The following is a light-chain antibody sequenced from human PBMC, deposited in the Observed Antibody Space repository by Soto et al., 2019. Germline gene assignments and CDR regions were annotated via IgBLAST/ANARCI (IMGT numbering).Light chain of an antibody. CDR1: SSDVGGYNY. J-gene: IGLJ1*01. Sequence: QSALTQPPSASGSPGQSVTISCTGTSSDVGGYNYVSWYQQHPGKAPKLMIYEVSKRPSGVPDRFSGSKSGNTTSLTVSGLQDEDEDDYYCSSYAGSNYFVFGTGTKVTVL. CDR3: SSYAGSNYFV. V-gene: IGLV2-8*01. CDR2: EVS.